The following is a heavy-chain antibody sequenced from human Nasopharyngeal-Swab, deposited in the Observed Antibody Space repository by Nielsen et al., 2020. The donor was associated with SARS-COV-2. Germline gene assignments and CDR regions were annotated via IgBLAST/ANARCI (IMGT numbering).Heavy chain of an antibody. V-gene: IGHV1-24*01. CDR3: GVGSSGWYGRGLFYYYGMDV. Sequence: ASVKVSCKVSGYTLTELSMHWVRQAPGKGLEWMGGFDPEDGETIYAQKFQGRVTMTEDTSTDTAYMELSSLRSEDTAVYYCGVGSSGWYGRGLFYYYGMDVWGQGTTVTVSS. CDR1: GYTLTELS. D-gene: IGHD6-19*01. CDR2: FDPEDGET. J-gene: IGHJ6*02.